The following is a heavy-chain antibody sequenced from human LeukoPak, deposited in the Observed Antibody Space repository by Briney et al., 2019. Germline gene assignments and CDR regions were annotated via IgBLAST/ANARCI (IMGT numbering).Heavy chain of an antibody. CDR1: GFTVSSNY. J-gene: IGHJ4*02. Sequence: PGGSLRLSCAASGFTVSSNYMSWVRQAPGKGLEWVSVIYSGGSTYYADSVKGRFTISRDNSKNTLYLEMNSLRAEDTAVYYCARAGKSVVAAMDPLSYWGQGTLVTVSS. V-gene: IGHV3-53*01. CDR2: IYSGGST. CDR3: ARAGKSVVAAMDPLSY. D-gene: IGHD2-15*01.